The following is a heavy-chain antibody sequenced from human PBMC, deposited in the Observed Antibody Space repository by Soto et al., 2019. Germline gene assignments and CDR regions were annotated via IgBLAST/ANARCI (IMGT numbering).Heavy chain of an antibody. J-gene: IGHJ4*02. CDR1: GYTFTSYD. V-gene: IGHV1-8*01. CDR3: ARGHYDILTGYIPSDY. Sequence: ASVKVSCKASGYTFTSYDINWVRQATGQGLEWMGWMNPNSGNTGYAQKFQGRVTMTRNTSISTAYMELSSLRSVDTAVYYCARGHYDILTGYIPSDYWGQGTLVTVSS. D-gene: IGHD3-9*01. CDR2: MNPNSGNT.